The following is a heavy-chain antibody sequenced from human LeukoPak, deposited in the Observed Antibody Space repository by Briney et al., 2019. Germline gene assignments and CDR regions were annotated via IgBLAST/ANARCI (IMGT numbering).Heavy chain of an antibody. Sequence: SETLSLTYAVYGGSLSGYYWSWIRQPPGKGLEWIGEINHSGSTNYNPSLKSRVTISVDTSKNQFSLKLSSVTAADTAVYYCASFPKGSRMSSSMLQNWGQGTLVTVSS. CDR1: GGSLSGYY. CDR2: INHSGST. J-gene: IGHJ4*02. CDR3: ASFPKGSRMSSSMLQN. V-gene: IGHV4-34*01. D-gene: IGHD2-15*01.